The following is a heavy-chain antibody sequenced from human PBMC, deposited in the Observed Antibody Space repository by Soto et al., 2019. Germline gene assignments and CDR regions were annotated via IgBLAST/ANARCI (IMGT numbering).Heavy chain of an antibody. CDR2: TSYDGSNN. J-gene: IGHJ4*02. D-gene: IGHD3-16*01. CDR3: ARWGTTGGLYV. Sequence: QVQLVEAGGGVVQPGTSLRLSCVGSGFTFRSYVIHWVRQAPGKGLEWVALTSYDGSNNFYGDSVKGRFTISRHNSRNTVELQMDSLRLEDTALYYCARWGTTGGLYVWGQGTLVSVSS. CDR1: GFTFRSYV. V-gene: IGHV3-30*03.